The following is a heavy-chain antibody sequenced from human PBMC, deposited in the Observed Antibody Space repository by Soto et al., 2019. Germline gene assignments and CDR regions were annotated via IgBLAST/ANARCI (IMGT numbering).Heavy chain of an antibody. CDR2: IIPISGAA. J-gene: IGHJ4*02. Sequence: SVKVSFKASGGTFSNYVVNWVRQAPGQGLEWMGRIIPISGAANYAQKFQGRVTITADKSTSTSYMELSSLRSEDTAVYYCARDMTRTVVPYFDFWGQGTLVTVSS. CDR1: GGTFSNYV. V-gene: IGHV1-69*06. CDR3: ARDMTRTVVPYFDF. D-gene: IGHD1-7*01.